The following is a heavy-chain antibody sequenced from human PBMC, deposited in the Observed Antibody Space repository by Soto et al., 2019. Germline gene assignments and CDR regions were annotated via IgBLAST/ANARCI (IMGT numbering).Heavy chain of an antibody. J-gene: IGHJ4*02. V-gene: IGHV1-3*01. Sequence: ASVKVSCKASGYTFTSYAMHWVRQAPGQRLEWMGWINAGNGNTKYSQKFQGRVTITRDTSASTAYMGLSSLRSEDTAVYYCAREAHCSGGSCYSNSDYFDYWGQGTLVTVSS. CDR3: AREAHCSGGSCYSNSDYFDY. CDR1: GYTFTSYA. CDR2: INAGNGNT. D-gene: IGHD2-15*01.